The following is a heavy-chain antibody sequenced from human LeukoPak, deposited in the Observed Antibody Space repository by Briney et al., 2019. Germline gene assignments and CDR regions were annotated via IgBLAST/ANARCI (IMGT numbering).Heavy chain of an antibody. J-gene: IGHJ4*02. V-gene: IGHV3-23*01. CDR3: AKDGGLWVSAHWGDS. Sequence: GGSLRLSCTASGFTFSSYTMSWVRQAAGKGLKWVSTITTGGPNTYYADSVKGRFTVSRDDSKNTLYLQMNSLRAEDTAVYYCAKDGGLWVSAHWGDSWGRGTLVTVSS. D-gene: IGHD7-27*01. CDR1: GFTFSSYT. CDR2: ITTGGPNT.